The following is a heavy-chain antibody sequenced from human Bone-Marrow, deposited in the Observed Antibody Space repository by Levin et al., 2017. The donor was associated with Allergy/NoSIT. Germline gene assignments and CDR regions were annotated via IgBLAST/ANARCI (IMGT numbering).Heavy chain of an antibody. V-gene: IGHV3-15*01. J-gene: IGHJ6*02. D-gene: IGHD5-24*01. CDR3: TIERWLQVWSDV. Sequence: GGSLRLSCAASGFTFSNAWMSWVRQAPGKGLEWVGRIKSKTDGGTTDYAAPVKGRFTISRDDSKNTLYLQMNSLKTEDTAVYYCTIERWLQVWSDVWGQGTTVTVSS. CDR2: IKSKTDGGTT. CDR1: GFTFSNAW.